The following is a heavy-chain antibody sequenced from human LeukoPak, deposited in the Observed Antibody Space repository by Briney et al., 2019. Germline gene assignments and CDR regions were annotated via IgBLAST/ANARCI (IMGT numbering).Heavy chain of an antibody. J-gene: IGHJ3*02. Sequence: SETLSLTCAVYGGSFGGYYWSWIRQPPGKGLEWIGEINHSGSTNYNPSLKSRVTISVDTSKNQFSLKLSSVTAADTAVYYCASPGYSYGSDDAFDIWGQGTMVTVSS. CDR1: GGSFGGYY. CDR3: ASPGYSYGSDDAFDI. D-gene: IGHD5-18*01. V-gene: IGHV4-34*01. CDR2: INHSGST.